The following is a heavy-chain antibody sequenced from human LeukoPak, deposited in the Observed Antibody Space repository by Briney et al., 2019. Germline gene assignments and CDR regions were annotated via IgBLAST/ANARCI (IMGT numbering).Heavy chain of an antibody. CDR1: GFTFSNAW. CDR3: TTDMREGEMATANDY. CDR2: IKSKTDGGTT. V-gene: IGHV3-15*01. Sequence: GGSLRLSCAASGFTFSNAWMSWVRQAPGKGLEWVRRIKSKTDGGTTDYAAPVKGRFTISRDDSKNTLYLQMNSLKTEDTAVYYCTTDMREGEMATANDYWGQGTLVTVSS. J-gene: IGHJ4*02. D-gene: IGHD5-24*01.